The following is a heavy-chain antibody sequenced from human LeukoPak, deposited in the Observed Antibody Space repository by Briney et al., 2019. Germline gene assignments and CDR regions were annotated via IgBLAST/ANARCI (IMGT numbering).Heavy chain of an antibody. CDR3: ARGTSITMVRGAIKLGY. CDR1: GGSFSGYY. CDR2: SNHSGST. J-gene: IGHJ4*02. V-gene: IGHV4-34*01. Sequence: PSETLSLTCAVYGGSFSGYYWSWIRQPPGKGLEWIGESNHSGSTNYNPSLKSRVTISVDTSKNQFSLKLRSVTAADTAVYYCARGTSITMVRGAIKLGYWGQGTLVTVSS. D-gene: IGHD3-10*01.